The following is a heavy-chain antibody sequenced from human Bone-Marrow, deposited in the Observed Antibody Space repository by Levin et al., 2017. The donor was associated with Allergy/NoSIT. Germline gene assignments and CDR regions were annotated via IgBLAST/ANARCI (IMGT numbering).Heavy chain of an antibody. CDR2: VYYSGST. Sequence: SQTLSLTCNVSGGSVSSDGHFWTWIRQPPGKGPEWIGYVYYSGSTNYNPSLKSRVTMSVDTSKNQFSLQLNFVTVADTAMYYCASHHCTSDTCSALLFDPWGQGTLVTVSS. CDR3: ASHHCTSDTCSALLFDP. V-gene: IGHV4-61*08. D-gene: IGHD2-2*01. CDR1: GGSVSSDGHF. J-gene: IGHJ5*02.